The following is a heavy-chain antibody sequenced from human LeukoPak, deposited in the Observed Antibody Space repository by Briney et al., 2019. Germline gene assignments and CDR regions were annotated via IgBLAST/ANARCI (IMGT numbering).Heavy chain of an antibody. CDR1: CYTFTSYG. J-gene: IGHJ5*02. V-gene: IGHV1-18*01. CDR2: IRAYNGNT. D-gene: IGHD3-10*01. CDR3: ARNPYYYDP. Sequence: GASVKVPSKTSCYTFTSYGISWVRQATPQGLEWMGWIRAYNGNTNYAQKLQGRVTMTTDTSTSTAYMELRSLRSDDTAVYYCARNPYYYDPWGQGTLVTVSS.